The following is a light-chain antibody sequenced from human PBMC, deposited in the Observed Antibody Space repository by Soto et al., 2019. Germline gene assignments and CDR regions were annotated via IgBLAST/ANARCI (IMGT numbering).Light chain of an antibody. V-gene: IGLV2-14*01. CDR2: EVS. J-gene: IGLJ1*01. CDR3: SSYTSTSTLVV. CDR1: SSDVGAYNY. Sequence: QSALTQPASVSGSPGQSITISCTGTSSDVGAYNYVSWYQQHPGKAPKLMIYEVSYRPSGVSNRFSGSKSGNTASLTISGLQAEDEADYYCSSYTSTSTLVVFGTGTKVTVL.